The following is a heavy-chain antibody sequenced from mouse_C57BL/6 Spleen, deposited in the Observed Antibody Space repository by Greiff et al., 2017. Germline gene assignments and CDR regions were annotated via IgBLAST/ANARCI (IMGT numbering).Heavy chain of an antibody. CDR1: GYTFTSYW. CDR2: IDPNSGGT. D-gene: IGHD2-5*01. V-gene: IGHV1-72*01. CDR3: AAYSNYGVYYAMDY. Sequence: QVQLQQPGAELVKPGASVKLSCKASGYTFTSYWMHWVKQRPGRGLEWIGRIDPNSGGTKYNEKFKSKATLTVDKPSSTAYMQLSSLTSEDSAVYYCAAYSNYGVYYAMDYWGQGTSVTVSS. J-gene: IGHJ4*01.